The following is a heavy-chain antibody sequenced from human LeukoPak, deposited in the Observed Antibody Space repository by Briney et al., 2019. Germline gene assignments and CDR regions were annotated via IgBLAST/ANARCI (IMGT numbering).Heavy chain of an antibody. CDR3: ARVNAAWET. V-gene: IGHV3-48*04. Sequence: GGSLRLSCAASGFTFSSYTMNWVRQAPGKGLEWLSYITGSTTTIADSVKGRFTISRDNAKNSVYLQMNSLRAEDTAVYYCARVNAAWETWGQGTLVTVSS. D-gene: IGHD1-26*01. CDR2: ITGSTTTI. J-gene: IGHJ5*02. CDR1: GFTFSSYT.